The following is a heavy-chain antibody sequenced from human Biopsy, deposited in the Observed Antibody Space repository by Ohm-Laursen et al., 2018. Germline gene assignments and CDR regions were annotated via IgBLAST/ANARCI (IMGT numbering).Heavy chain of an antibody. Sequence: SVKVSCKPSGYTFTSYGIDWVRQAPGQGLEWMGWISTYNGDTNYAQRFQGRVTMTTDTSTSTAYMELRGLTSDDTAVYYCARDDYYYDLDVWGQGTTVTVSS. CDR1: GYTFTSYG. CDR3: ARDDYYYDLDV. V-gene: IGHV1-18*01. J-gene: IGHJ6*02. CDR2: ISTYNGDT.